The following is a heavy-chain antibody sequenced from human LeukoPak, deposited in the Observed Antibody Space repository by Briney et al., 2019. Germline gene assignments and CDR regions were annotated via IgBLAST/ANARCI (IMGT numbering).Heavy chain of an antibody. J-gene: IGHJ4*02. Sequence: GGSLRLSCAASGVTFSSYGMHWVRQAPGKGLEWVAVMWYDGSNKYYADSVKGRFTISRDNSKNTLYLQMDSLRVEDTAVYYCARDPGVRWLVGFDYWGQGTLVTVSS. CDR1: GVTFSSYG. D-gene: IGHD6-19*01. V-gene: IGHV3-33*08. CDR3: ARDPGVRWLVGFDY. CDR2: MWYDGSNK.